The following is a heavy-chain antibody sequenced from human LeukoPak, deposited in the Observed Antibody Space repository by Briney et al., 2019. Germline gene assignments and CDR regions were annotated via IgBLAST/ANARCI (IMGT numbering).Heavy chain of an antibody. Sequence: GGALRLSCAASGFTFSDYYISWIRQAPGKGLEWVSYISGSSSSTNYADSLKGRFTISRDNAKNSLYLQMNSLRAEDTAVYYCARVAVVRGVIAAYYFDYWGQGTVVTASS. CDR3: ARVAVVRGVIAAYYFDY. CDR1: GFTFSDYY. CDR2: ISGSSSST. D-gene: IGHD3-10*01. J-gene: IGHJ4*02. V-gene: IGHV3-11*06.